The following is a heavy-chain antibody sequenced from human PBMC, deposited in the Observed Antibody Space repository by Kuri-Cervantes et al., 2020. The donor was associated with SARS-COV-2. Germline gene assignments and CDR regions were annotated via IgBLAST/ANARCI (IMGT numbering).Heavy chain of an antibody. CDR3: ARGPGLSDSRGYYYFY. J-gene: IGHJ4*02. Sequence: SVKVSCKASGGTFSSYAISWVRQAPGQGLEWMGGIIPIFAKANYAQKFQGRVTITADQSTSTAYMELSSLRSEDTAVYYCARGPGLSDSRGYYYFYLGQGTLVTVSS. CDR2: IIPIFAKA. CDR1: GGTFSSYA. D-gene: IGHD3-22*01. V-gene: IGHV1-69*13.